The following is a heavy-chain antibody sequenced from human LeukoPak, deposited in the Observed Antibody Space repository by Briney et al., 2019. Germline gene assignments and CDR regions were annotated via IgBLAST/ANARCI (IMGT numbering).Heavy chain of an antibody. J-gene: IGHJ1*01. CDR3: TSWGDATAEYFQR. D-gene: IGHD2-21*02. CDR1: GFTFSSYG. Sequence: GGSLRLSCAASGFTFSSYGMHWVRQAPGKGLEWVAHINPDGRDTYYVDSVKGRFTISRDNAQNSMYLQMNSLRVEDMAVYYCTSWGDATAEYFQRWGQGTLVTVSS. V-gene: IGHV3-7*01. CDR2: INPDGRDT.